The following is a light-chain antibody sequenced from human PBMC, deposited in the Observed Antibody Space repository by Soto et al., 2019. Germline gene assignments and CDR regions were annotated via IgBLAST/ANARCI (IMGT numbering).Light chain of an antibody. CDR1: QSISTY. J-gene: IGKJ2*01. Sequence: DIQMTQSPSSLSASVGDRVTITCRASQSISTYLNWYQHKPGRAPQLLMFAASSLRSGVPSMFSGGGSGTDFTLTISSLQPEDFASYFCQQTYSTPYTFGQGTKLEIK. CDR2: AAS. CDR3: QQTYSTPYT. V-gene: IGKV1-39*01.